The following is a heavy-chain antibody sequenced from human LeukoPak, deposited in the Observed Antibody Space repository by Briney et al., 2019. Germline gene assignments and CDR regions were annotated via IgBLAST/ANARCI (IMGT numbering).Heavy chain of an antibody. CDR2: IYYSGST. CDR1: GGSISSYY. J-gene: IGHJ6*03. V-gene: IGHV4-59*01. D-gene: IGHD3-22*01. Sequence: PSETLSLTCTVSGGSISSYYWSLIRQPPGKGLEWIGNIYYSGSTNYNPSLKSLVTISVDTSKNQFSLKLSSVTAADTAVYYCTRGSIAYYYMDVWGKGTTVTISS. CDR3: TRGSIAYYYMDV.